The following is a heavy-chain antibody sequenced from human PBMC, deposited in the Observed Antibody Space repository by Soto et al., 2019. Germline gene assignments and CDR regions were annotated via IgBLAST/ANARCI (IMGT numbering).Heavy chain of an antibody. Sequence: GGSLRLSCSASGFIFRSYAMHWVRQASGKGLEYVSAISSNGGGTYYADSVKGRFTISRDNSKNTLYLQMSSLRAEDTAVYYCARGEGGWYFDYWGQGTLVTVSS. D-gene: IGHD6-19*01. CDR3: ARGEGGWYFDY. CDR1: GFIFRSYA. V-gene: IGHV3-64D*06. J-gene: IGHJ4*02. CDR2: ISSNGGGT.